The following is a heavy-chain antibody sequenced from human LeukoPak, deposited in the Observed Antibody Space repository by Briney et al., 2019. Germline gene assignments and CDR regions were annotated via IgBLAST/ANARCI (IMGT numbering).Heavy chain of an antibody. CDR2: INQDGTEI. CDR3: ARDSSYAFDH. Sequence: GGSLRLSCAASEFMFSNYWMTWVRQAPGKGLEWVANINQDGTEIYYTDSVKGRFIISRDNAKNSLHLQMNSLRAEDTAVYYCARDSSYAFDHWGLGTLVTVSS. CDR1: EFMFSNYW. J-gene: IGHJ4*02. V-gene: IGHV3-7*01. D-gene: IGHD5-18*01.